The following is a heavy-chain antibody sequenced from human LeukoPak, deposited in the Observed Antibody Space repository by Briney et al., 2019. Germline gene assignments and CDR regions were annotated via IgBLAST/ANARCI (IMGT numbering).Heavy chain of an antibody. CDR2: IYTSGST. D-gene: IGHD3-3*01. V-gene: IGHV4-4*07. J-gene: IGHJ5*02. Sequence: SETLSLTCTVSGGSISSYYWSWIRQPAGKGLEWIGRIYTSGSTNYNPSLKSRVTMSVDTSKNQFSLKLSSVTAADTAVYYRARGQSHYDFWSGYYHWGQGTLVTVSS. CDR1: GGSISSYY. CDR3: ARGQSHYDFWSGYYH.